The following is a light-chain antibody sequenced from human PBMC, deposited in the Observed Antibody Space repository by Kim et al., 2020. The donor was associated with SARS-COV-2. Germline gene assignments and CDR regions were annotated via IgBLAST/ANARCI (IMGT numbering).Light chain of an antibody. V-gene: IGLV6-57*01. CDR3: QSYDSSPSPV. J-gene: IGLJ3*02. CDR2: EDN. Sequence: NFMLTQPHSVSESPGKTVTISCTRSSGSIASNYVQWYQQRPGSSPTTVIYEDNQRPSGVPDRFSGSIDSSSNSASLTISGLKTEDEADYYCQSYDSSPSPVLGGGTRLTVL. CDR1: SGSIASNY.